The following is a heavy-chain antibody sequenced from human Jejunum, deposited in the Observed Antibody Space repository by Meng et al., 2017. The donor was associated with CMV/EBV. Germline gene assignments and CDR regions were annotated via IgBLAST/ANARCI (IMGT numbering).Heavy chain of an antibody. CDR2: INPQSGDT. J-gene: IGHJ4*02. D-gene: IGHD1-14*01. CDR3: ASVWYNAHDPFDY. V-gene: IGHV1-2*02. CDR1: GYPLPAYY. Sequence: SGYPLPAYYLHWVRQAPGQGLEWMGWINPQSGDTYYAQNYQGRVTMTRDTSISTAYMELSSLKFDDTAVYYCASVWYNAHDPFDYWGQGTVVTVSS.